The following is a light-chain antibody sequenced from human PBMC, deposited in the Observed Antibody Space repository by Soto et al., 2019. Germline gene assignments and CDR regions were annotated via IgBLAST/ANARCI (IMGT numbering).Light chain of an antibody. V-gene: IGLV2-18*02. Sequence: QSVLTQPPSVSGSPGQSVTISCTGTSSDVGSYNRVSWYQQPPGTAPKLMIFEVTTRPSGVPDRFSGSKSGNTASLTISGLRAEDEADYFCSSYTSSSTLVFGGGTQLTVL. CDR2: EVT. J-gene: IGLJ2*01. CDR1: SSDVGSYNR. CDR3: SSYTSSSTLV.